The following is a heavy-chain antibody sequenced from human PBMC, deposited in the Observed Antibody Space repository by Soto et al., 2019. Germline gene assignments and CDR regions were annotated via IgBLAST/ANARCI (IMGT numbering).Heavy chain of an antibody. CDR2: IYYSGST. V-gene: IGHV4-59*01. CDR1: GGPISSYY. J-gene: IGHJ4*02. Sequence: PSETLSLTCTVSGGPISSYYWSWIRQPPGKGLEWIGYIYYSGSTNYNPALKSRVTTSVDTSKNQFSLKLTSVTAADTAVYYCAKAPGTMVRGVIIPFFDYWGQGTLVTVSS. D-gene: IGHD3-10*01. CDR3: AKAPGTMVRGVIIPFFDY.